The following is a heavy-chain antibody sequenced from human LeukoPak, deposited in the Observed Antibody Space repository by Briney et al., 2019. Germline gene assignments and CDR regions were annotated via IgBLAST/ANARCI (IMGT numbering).Heavy chain of an antibody. J-gene: IGHJ4*02. D-gene: IGHD2-15*01. CDR1: GFTFSSYG. CDR3: AKGRVVVAATDV. V-gene: IGHV3-23*01. CDR2: ITNSGGST. Sequence: GGSLRLSCAASGFTFSSYGMSWVRQAPGKGLEWVSTITNSGGSTYYADSVKGRFTISRDNSKNTLYLQMNSLRAEDTAVYYCAKGRVVVAATDVWGQGTLVTVSS.